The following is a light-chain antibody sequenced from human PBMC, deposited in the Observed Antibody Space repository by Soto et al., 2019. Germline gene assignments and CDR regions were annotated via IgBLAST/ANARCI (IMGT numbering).Light chain of an antibody. CDR1: QSISSW. CDR2: DAS. CDR3: QQYNSNSRT. V-gene: IGKV1-5*01. Sequence: DIQMTQSPSTLSASVGDRVTITCRASQSISSWLAWYQQKPGKAPKLLIYDASSLESGVPSRFSGSGSGTEFTLTLSSLQPDDFATYYCQQYNSNSRTFGQGTKVEIK. J-gene: IGKJ1*01.